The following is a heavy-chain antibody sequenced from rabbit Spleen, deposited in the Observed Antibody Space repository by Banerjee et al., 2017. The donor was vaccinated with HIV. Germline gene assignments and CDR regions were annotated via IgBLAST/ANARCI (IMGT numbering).Heavy chain of an antibody. J-gene: IGHJ4*01. Sequence: QSLEESGGGLVKPGASLTLTCKASRFSFNSGYDMCWVRQAPGKGLEWIACVYAGSSGSTYSATWAKGRFTISKTSSTTVTLQMTSLTAADTATYFCARDLDDVIGWNFGWWGQGTLVTVS. V-gene: IGHV1S40*01. D-gene: IGHD4-1*01. CDR3: ARDLDDVIGWNFGW. CDR2: VYAGSSGST. CDR1: RFSFNSGYD.